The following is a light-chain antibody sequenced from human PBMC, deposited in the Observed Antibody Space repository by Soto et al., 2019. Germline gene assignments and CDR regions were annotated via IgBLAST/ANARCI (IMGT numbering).Light chain of an antibody. J-gene: IGLJ2*01. Sequence: QSVLTQPRSVSGSPGQSVTISCSGTSSDVGDYEFVSWYQHHPGKAPKLMIYDVIKRPSGVPDRFSGSKSGNTASLTISGLQAEDEADYYCCSHADSGVFGGGTKVTVL. CDR2: DVI. CDR3: CSHADSGV. V-gene: IGLV2-11*01. CDR1: SSDVGDYEF.